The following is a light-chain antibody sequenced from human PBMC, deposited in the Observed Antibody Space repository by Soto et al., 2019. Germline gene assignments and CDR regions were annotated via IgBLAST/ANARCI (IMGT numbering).Light chain of an antibody. J-gene: IGKJ1*01. CDR2: KAS. CDR1: QSISSW. CDR3: QQYNSQWT. V-gene: IGKV1-5*03. Sequence: DIQITQSPSTPSASVGDRVTTTCRASQSISSWLAWYQPKPGRAPKLLIYKASSSASGVPSRFSGSGSGTEFTLTISSLQPDDVATYYCQQYNSQWTFGQGTKVDIK.